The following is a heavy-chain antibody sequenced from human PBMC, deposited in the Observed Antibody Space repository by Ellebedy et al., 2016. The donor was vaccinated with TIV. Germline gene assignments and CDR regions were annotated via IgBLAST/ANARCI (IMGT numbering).Heavy chain of an antibody. CDR1: RGSISGYY. CDR2: VYYTGSGSA. D-gene: IGHD3-22*01. J-gene: IGHJ4*02. Sequence: MPGGSLRLSCTVSRGSISGYYWTWIRHPPGKGLEYIGYVYYTGSGSAHYNPSLRSRVTISVDTSKNQFSLKLSSVTAADTAVYYCARQYNYGTSGYYVDYWGQGTLLTVSS. CDR3: ARQYNYGTSGYYVDY. V-gene: IGHV4-59*08.